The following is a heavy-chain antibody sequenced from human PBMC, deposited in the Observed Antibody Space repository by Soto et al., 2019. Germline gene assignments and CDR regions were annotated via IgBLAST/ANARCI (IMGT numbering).Heavy chain of an antibody. V-gene: IGHV1-18*04. D-gene: IGHD3-9*01. CDR1: GYTFTSYG. CDR3: ARAYYDILTGYAIPGAFDI. CDR2: ISAYNGNT. J-gene: IGHJ3*02. Sequence: QVQLVQSGAEVKKPGASVKVSCKASGYTFTSYGISWVRQAPGQGPEWMGWISAYNGNTNYAQKLQGRVTMTTDTSTSTAYMELRSLRSDDTAVYYCARAYYDILTGYAIPGAFDIWGQGTMVTVSS.